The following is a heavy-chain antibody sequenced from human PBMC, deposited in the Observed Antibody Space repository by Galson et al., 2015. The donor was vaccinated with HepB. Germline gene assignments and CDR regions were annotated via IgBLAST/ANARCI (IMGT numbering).Heavy chain of an antibody. Sequence: SLRLSCAASRFALSNYGMTWVRQAPGKGLEWVSGVSVNGGSTYYADSVKGRFTISRDNSRNTLYLQMNSLRAEDTAVYYCARDSWRSYNYYYDYGMDVWGQGTMVTVSS. CDR2: VSVNGGST. D-gene: IGHD3-16*01. CDR1: RFALSNYG. CDR3: ARDSWRSYNYYYDYGMDV. J-gene: IGHJ6*01. V-gene: IGHV3-23*01.